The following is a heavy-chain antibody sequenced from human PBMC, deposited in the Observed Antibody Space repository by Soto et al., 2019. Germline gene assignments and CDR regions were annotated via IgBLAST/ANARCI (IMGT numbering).Heavy chain of an antibody. V-gene: IGHV4-39*01. Sequence: PSETLSLTCTVSGGSISSSSYYWGWIRQPPGKGLEWIRSIYYSGSTYYNPSLKSRVTISVDTSKNQFSLKLSSVTAADTAVYYCARLVLLWFGELLAYFDYWGQGTLVTVSS. CDR1: GGSISSSSYY. CDR2: IYYSGST. J-gene: IGHJ4*02. CDR3: ARLVLLWFGELLAYFDY. D-gene: IGHD3-10*01.